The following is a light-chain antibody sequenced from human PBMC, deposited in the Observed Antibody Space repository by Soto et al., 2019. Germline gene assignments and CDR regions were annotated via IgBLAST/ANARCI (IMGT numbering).Light chain of an antibody. V-gene: IGKV1-39*01. J-gene: IGKJ2*01. CDR3: QQSYRTPRT. CDR1: QSISSY. Sequence: DIQMTQSPSSLSASLGDRVTITCRASQSISSYLNWYQQKPGKAPKLLIYAASSLQSGVPSRFSGSGSGTDFTLTISSLQPEDFATYYCQQSYRTPRTFGQGTKLEIK. CDR2: AAS.